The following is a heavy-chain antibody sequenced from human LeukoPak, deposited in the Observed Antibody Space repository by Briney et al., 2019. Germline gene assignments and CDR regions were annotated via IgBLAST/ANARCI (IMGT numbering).Heavy chain of an antibody. J-gene: IGHJ4*02. Sequence: PGGSLRLSCADPGYTVCTAWTSWVRQSLREGVEWVGRIKSKTDVKKTNYTARGKGKFTISKDDSKNTMYLQMNSLTNEDTAVYYWTGGFFDYWGQGTLVTVSS. CDR2: IKSKTDVKKT. V-gene: IGHV3-15*01. D-gene: IGHD5-12*01. CDR3: TGGFFDY. CDR1: GYTVCTAW.